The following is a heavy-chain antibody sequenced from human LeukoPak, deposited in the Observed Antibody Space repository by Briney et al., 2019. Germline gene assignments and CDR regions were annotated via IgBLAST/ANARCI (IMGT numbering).Heavy chain of an antibody. CDR3: TRSTPYYYDSSGYYQNFVY. Sequence: PGGSLRLSCAASGFTFSSYEMNWVRQAPGKGLEWVGFIRSKAYGGTTEYAASVKGRFTISRDDSKSIAYLQMNSLKTEDTAVYYCTRSTPYYYDSSGYYQNFVYWGQGTLVTVSS. CDR2: IRSKAYGGTT. D-gene: IGHD3-22*01. J-gene: IGHJ4*02. V-gene: IGHV3-49*04. CDR1: GFTFSSYE.